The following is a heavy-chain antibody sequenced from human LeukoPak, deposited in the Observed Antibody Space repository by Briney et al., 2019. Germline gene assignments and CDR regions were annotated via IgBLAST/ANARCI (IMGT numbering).Heavy chain of an antibody. D-gene: IGHD6-19*01. V-gene: IGHV1-46*01. CDR1: GYTFTSYY. J-gene: IGHJ4*02. Sequence: ASVKVSCKASGYTFTSYYMHWVRQAPGQGLEWMGIINPSGGSTSYAQKFQGRVTMTRDMSTSTVYMELSRLRSEDTAVYYCASATWTYGSGWPLDYWGKGTLVTVSS. CDR3: ASATWTYGSGWPLDY. CDR2: INPSGGST.